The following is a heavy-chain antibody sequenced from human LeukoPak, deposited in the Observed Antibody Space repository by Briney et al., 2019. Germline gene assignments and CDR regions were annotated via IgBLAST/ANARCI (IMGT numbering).Heavy chain of an antibody. CDR2: IYHSGST. CDR1: GGSISGGGYS. D-gene: IGHD1-26*01. V-gene: IGHV4-30-2*01. Sequence: SETLSLTCAVSGGSISGGGYSWSWIRQPPGKGLEWIGYIYHSGSTYYNPSLKSRVTISVDRSKNQFSLKLSSVTAADTAVYYCASDGSYSIDYWGQGTLVTVSS. CDR3: ASDGSYSIDY. J-gene: IGHJ4*02.